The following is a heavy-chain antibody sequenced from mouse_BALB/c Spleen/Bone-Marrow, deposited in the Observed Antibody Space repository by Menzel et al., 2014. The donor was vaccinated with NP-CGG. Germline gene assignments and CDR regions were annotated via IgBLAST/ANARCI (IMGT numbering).Heavy chain of an antibody. CDR2: IWAGGST. V-gene: IGHV2-9*02. Sequence: VKVVESGPGLVAPSQSLSIPCTVSGFSLTSYGVHWVRQPPGKGLEWLGVIWAGGSTNYNSALMSRLSISKDNSKSQVFLKMNSLQTDDTAMYYCARDRGPPYWGQGTLVTVSA. CDR1: GFSLTSYG. J-gene: IGHJ3*01. CDR3: ARDRGPPY. D-gene: IGHD3-1*01.